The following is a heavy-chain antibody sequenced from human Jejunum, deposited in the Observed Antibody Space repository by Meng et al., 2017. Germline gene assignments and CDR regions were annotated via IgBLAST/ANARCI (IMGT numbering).Heavy chain of an antibody. Sequence: GESLKISCAASGFTLSSHWMSWVRQAPGKGLEWVSDISPTSSNIYYADSVKGRFTISRDNAKNSMYLQMNNLRAEDTAVYYCARDRGAAGTDYWGQGTLVTVSS. CDR1: GFTLSSHW. CDR2: ISPTSSNI. CDR3: ARDRGAAGTDY. D-gene: IGHD6-25*01. V-gene: IGHV3-48*04. J-gene: IGHJ4*02.